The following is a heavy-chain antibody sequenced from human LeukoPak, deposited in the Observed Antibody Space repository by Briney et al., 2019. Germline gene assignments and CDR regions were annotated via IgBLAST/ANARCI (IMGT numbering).Heavy chain of an antibody. V-gene: IGHV3-53*01. CDR3: ARASYYYGSGSYLDY. Sequence: GGSLRLSCAASGFTVSSNYMSWVRQAPGKGLEWVSVIYSGGSTYYADSVKGRFTISRDNSKNTLYFQMNSLRAEDTAVYYCARASYYYGSGSYLDYWGQGTLVTVSS. J-gene: IGHJ4*02. D-gene: IGHD3-10*01. CDR2: IYSGGST. CDR1: GFTVSSNY.